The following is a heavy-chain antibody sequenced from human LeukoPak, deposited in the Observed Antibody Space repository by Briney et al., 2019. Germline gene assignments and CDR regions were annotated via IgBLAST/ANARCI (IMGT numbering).Heavy chain of an antibody. J-gene: IGHJ4*02. D-gene: IGHD6-19*01. CDR3: ARDPPYSRGWHTYHSLDY. CDR2: ISSSSPI. Sequence: GGSLRLSCAASGFAFNPYTINWVRQAPGKGLEWVSYISSSSPIYYADSVRGRFTISRDNAKNSLYLQMNSLRDDDTAVYYCARDPPYSRGWHTYHSLDYWGQGTLVTVSS. CDR1: GFAFNPYT. V-gene: IGHV3-48*02.